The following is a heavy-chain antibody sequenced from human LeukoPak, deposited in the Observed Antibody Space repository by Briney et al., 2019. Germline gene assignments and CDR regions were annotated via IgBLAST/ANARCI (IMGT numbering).Heavy chain of an antibody. Sequence: PGASLRLSCAASGFTFSSYAMSWVRQAPGKGLEWVAVISYDGSNKYYADSVKGRFTISRDNSKNTLYLQMNSLRAEDTAVYYCAKDVGEWSVTDAFHIWGQGTRVTVSS. V-gene: IGHV3-30*18. D-gene: IGHD3-16*01. CDR2: ISYDGSNK. CDR1: GFTFSSYA. CDR3: AKDVGEWSVTDAFHI. J-gene: IGHJ3*02.